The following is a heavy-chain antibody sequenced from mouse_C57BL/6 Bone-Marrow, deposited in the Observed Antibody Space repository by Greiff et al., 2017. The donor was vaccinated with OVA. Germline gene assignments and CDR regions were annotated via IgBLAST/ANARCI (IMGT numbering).Heavy chain of an antibody. V-gene: IGHV1-63*01. CDR1: GYTFTNYW. D-gene: IGHD2-1*01. J-gene: IGHJ2*01. CDR3: ARGYGNFYFDY. Sequence: VQVVESGAELVRPGPSVKMSCKASGYTFTNYWIGWAKQRPGHGLEWIGDIYPGGGYTNYNEKFKGKATLTADKSSSTAYMQFSSLTSEDSAIYYCARGYGNFYFDYWGQGTTLTVSS. CDR2: IYPGGGYT.